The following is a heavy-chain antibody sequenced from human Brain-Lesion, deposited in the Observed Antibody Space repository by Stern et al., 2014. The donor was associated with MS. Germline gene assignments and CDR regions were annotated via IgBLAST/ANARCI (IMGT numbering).Heavy chain of an antibody. D-gene: IGHD2-2*01. V-gene: IGHV4-61*02. J-gene: IGHJ6*02. Sequence: VQLVDSGPGLVKPSQTLSLSCTVSGGSISSGGYYWSWIRQPAGKGLEWIGRIFNSGSTSYNPSLKSRVTISIDTSKNQFSLRLNSMTAADTAVYYCARGRVVPGFQYYATDVWGQGTTVIVSS. CDR2: IFNSGST. CDR1: GGSISSGGYY. CDR3: ARGRVVPGFQYYATDV.